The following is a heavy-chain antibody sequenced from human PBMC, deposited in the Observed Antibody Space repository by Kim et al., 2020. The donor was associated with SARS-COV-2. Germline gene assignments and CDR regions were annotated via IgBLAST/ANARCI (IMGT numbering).Heavy chain of an antibody. J-gene: IGHJ4*02. CDR3: ARGGYSYGRHAFDY. D-gene: IGHD5-18*01. Sequence: ADSVKGRFTIARDNSKNTLYLQMNSLRAEDTAVYYCARGGYSYGRHAFDYWGQGTLVTVSS. V-gene: IGHV3-30*01.